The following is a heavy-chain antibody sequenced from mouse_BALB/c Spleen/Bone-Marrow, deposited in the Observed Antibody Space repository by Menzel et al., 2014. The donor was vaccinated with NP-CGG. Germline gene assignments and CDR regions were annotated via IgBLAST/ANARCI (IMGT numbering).Heavy chain of an antibody. CDR1: GYSFTDYY. J-gene: IGHJ4*01. CDR3: ARGPTTVVAYYYTLNY. V-gene: IGHV1-34*01. Sequence: VHVKQSGPDLVKPGASVKISCKASGYSFTDYYMHWVKQSHGKSLEWIGRVNPNNGGTDYNQKFEGKAILTVDKSSSTAFMELRSLTSEDSAVYYYARGPTTVVAYYYTLNYWGQGTSVTVSS. D-gene: IGHD1-1*01. CDR2: VNPNNGGT.